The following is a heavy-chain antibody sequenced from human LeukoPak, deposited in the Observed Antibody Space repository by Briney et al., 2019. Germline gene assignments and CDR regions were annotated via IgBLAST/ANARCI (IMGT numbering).Heavy chain of an antibody. CDR2: INHSGTT. J-gene: IGHJ6*02. D-gene: IGHD3-10*01. Sequence: SETLSLTCAVYGGSFSDYQWSWIRQPPGKGLEWIGEINHSGTTNHNPSLESRVTISVDTSKNQFSLKLSSVTAADTAVCYCARPGQLGSLYYGLDVWGQGTTVTVS. CDR3: ARPGQLGSLYYGLDV. V-gene: IGHV4-34*01. CDR1: GGSFSDYQ.